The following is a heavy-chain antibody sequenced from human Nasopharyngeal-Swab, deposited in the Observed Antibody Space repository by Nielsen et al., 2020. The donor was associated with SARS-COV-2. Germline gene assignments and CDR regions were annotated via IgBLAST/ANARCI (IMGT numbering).Heavy chain of an antibody. Sequence: GGSLRLSCAASGFTFSDSAIHWVRQASGQGLEWVGRIRSKGNTYATAHAASVKGRFIIFRDDPTNTAYLQMNSLKTEDTAVYYCTRCGGGCYSGRDYWGQGTLVTVSS. V-gene: IGHV3-73*01. D-gene: IGHD2-15*01. CDR3: TRCGGGCYSGRDY. J-gene: IGHJ4*02. CDR1: GFTFSDSA. CDR2: IRSKGNTYAT.